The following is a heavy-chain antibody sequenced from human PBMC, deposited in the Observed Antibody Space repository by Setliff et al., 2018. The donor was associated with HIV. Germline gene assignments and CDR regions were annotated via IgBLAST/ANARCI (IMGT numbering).Heavy chain of an antibody. CDR3: ARRSDWFDP. CDR1: GGSISSSTYY. J-gene: IGHJ5*02. Sequence: SETLSLTCTVSGGSISSSTYYWGWIRQPPGKGLEWIGTIYYSGSTYYNPSLKSRLTISVDTSKNQFSLKLASVTAADTAVYFCARRSDWFDPWGQGTLVTVSS. V-gene: IGHV4-39*01. CDR2: IYYSGST.